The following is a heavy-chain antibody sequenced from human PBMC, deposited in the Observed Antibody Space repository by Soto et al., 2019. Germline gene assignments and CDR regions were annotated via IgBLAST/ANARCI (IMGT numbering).Heavy chain of an antibody. Sequence: GGSLRLSCAASGFTFSSYGMHWVRQAPGKGLEWVAVISYDGSNKYYADSVKGRFTISRDNSKNTLYLQMNSLRAEDTAVYYCAKCQEYYYDSSGPFDYWGQGTLVTVSS. V-gene: IGHV3-30*18. D-gene: IGHD3-22*01. CDR1: GFTFSSYG. CDR3: AKCQEYYYDSSGPFDY. CDR2: ISYDGSNK. J-gene: IGHJ4*02.